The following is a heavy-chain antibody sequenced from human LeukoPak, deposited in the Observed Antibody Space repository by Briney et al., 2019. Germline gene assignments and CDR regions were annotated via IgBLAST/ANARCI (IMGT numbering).Heavy chain of an antibody. CDR2: IYPGDSDT. CDR1: GYSFTSYW. D-gene: IGHD2-2*01. J-gene: IGHJ3*02. V-gene: IGHV5-51*01. CDR3: ARHPDIVVVPAAVEAFDI. Sequence: GESLKISCKGSGYSFTSYWIGWVRQMPGKGLEWMGIIYPGDSDTRYSPSFQGQVTISADKSISTAYLQWSSLKASDTAMYYCARHPDIVVVPAAVEAFDIWGQGTMVTVSS.